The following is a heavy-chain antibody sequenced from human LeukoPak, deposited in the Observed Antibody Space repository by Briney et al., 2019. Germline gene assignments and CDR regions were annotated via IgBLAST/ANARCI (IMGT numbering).Heavy chain of an antibody. Sequence: SETLSLTCAVYGGSFSGYYWSWIRQPPGKGLEWIGEINHSGSTNYNPSLKSRVTISVDTSKNQFSLKLSSVTAADTAVYYCARSPLRFLEWLSIPHWFDPWGQGTLVTVSS. CDR3: ARSPLRFLEWLSIPHWFDP. J-gene: IGHJ5*02. CDR2: INHSGST. V-gene: IGHV4-34*01. D-gene: IGHD3-3*01. CDR1: GGSFSGYY.